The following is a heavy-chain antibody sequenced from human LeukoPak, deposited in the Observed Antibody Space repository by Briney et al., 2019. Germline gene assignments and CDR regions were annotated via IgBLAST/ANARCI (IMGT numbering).Heavy chain of an antibody. D-gene: IGHD6-19*01. Sequence: PSETLSLTCRVSGGSITLNFWSCIRQPPGKGLEWIGYIYDSGTTNYNPSLKSRATISEDMSKNQFSLKVRSVTAADTAVYYCARYTGCWSYFCLWGQGILVTVSS. CDR2: IYDSGTT. CDR3: ARYTGCWSYFCL. V-gene: IGHV4-59*01. J-gene: IGHJ4*02. CDR1: GGSITLNF.